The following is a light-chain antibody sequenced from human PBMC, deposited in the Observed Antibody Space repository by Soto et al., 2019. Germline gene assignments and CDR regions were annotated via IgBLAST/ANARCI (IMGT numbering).Light chain of an antibody. CDR2: DAS. V-gene: IGKV3-11*01. J-gene: IGKJ1*01. CDR3: QQRSHWPPWT. Sequence: EIVLTQSPATLSLSPGERATLSCMASQSVSTYLAWYQHKPGQAPRLLIYDASNRATGIPARFSGSGSGTDFTLTISSLEPEDFAVYYCQQRSHWPPWTFGQGTKVEI. CDR1: QSVSTY.